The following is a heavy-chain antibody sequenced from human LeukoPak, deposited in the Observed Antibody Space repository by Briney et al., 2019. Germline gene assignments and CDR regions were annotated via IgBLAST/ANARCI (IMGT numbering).Heavy chain of an antibody. J-gene: IGHJ3*02. CDR2: INPSGGST. Sequence: ASVRVSCKASGYTFTSYYLHWVRQAPGHGLEWMGIINPSGGSTSYAQKFQGTVTMTRDTSTNTVYMELRSLGSEDTAVYYCASPGICSSTSCYSLGAFDIWGQGTMVTVSS. V-gene: IGHV1-46*01. CDR3: ASPGICSSTSCYSLGAFDI. D-gene: IGHD2-2*01. CDR1: GYTFTSYY.